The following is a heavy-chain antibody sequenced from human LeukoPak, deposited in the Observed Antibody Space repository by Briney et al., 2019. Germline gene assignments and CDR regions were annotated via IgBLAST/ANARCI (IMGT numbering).Heavy chain of an antibody. CDR1: GDSIGGYY. D-gene: IGHD6-19*01. CDR2: LYYSGRT. Sequence: WDTLSLICTFPGDSIGGYYWSWIRHPPGKGLEWIMYLYYSGRTNSNPSPKSRVNISLETFQNQFSLKVNEVTAAGTALYFCARLTTAGYLNHWGQGTLVTVSS. CDR3: ARLTTAGYLNH. J-gene: IGHJ4*01. V-gene: IGHV4-59*08.